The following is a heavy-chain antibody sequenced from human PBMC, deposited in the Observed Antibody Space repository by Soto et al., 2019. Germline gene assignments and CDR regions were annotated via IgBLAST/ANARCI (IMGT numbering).Heavy chain of an antibody. CDR3: ARATIFGVVIHFDY. J-gene: IGHJ4*02. D-gene: IGHD3-3*01. CDR1: GFTFSSYW. CDR2: INSDGSST. Sequence: GGSLRLSCAASGFTFSSYWMHWVRQAPGKGLVWVSRINSDGSSTSYADSVKGRFTISRDNAKNTLYLQMNSLRAEDTAVYYCARATIFGVVIHFDYWGQGTLVTVSS. V-gene: IGHV3-74*01.